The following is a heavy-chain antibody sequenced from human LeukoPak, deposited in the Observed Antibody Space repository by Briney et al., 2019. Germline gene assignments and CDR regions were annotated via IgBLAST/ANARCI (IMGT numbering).Heavy chain of an antibody. CDR3: ARDEWELLSRKAFDY. D-gene: IGHD1-26*01. CDR1: GFTFSSYE. J-gene: IGHJ4*02. CDR2: ISSSGSTI. V-gene: IGHV3-48*03. Sequence: GGSLRLSCAASGFTFSSYEMNWVRQAPGKGLEWVPYISSSGSTIYYADSVKGRFTISRDNAKNSLYLQMNSLRAEDTAVYYCARDEWELLSRKAFDYWGQGTLVTVSS.